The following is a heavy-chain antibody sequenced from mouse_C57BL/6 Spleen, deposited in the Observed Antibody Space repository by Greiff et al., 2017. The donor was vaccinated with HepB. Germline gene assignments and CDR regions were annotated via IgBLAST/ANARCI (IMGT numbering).Heavy chain of an antibody. CDR3: ARSSYYSNYDWFAY. Sequence: EVKVVESGGGLVQPGGSLSLSCAASGFTFTDYYMSWVRQPPGKALEWLGFIRNKANGYTTEYSASVKGRFTISRDNSQSILYLQMNALRAEDSATYYCARSSYYSNYDWFAYWGQGTLVTVSA. J-gene: IGHJ3*01. V-gene: IGHV7-3*01. CDR1: GFTFTDYY. D-gene: IGHD2-5*01. CDR2: IRNKANGYTT.